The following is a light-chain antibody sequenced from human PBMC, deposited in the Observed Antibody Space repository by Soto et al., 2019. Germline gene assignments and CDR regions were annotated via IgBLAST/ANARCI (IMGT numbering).Light chain of an antibody. CDR3: NSYTTSGTRI. CDR2: DVN. V-gene: IGLV2-14*01. CDR1: SSDVAAYKS. Sequence: QPVLTQPASVSGSPGQTITISCTGTSSDVAAYKSVSWYQHHPGKVPKLIIYDVNIRPSGVSDRFSGSKSGNTASLTISGLQGEDEADYYCNSYTTSGTRIFGAGTKLTVL. J-gene: IGLJ2*01.